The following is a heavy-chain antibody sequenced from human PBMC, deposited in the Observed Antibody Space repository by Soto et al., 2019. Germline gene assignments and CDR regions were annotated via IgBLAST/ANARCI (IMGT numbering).Heavy chain of an antibody. Sequence: PGGSLRLSCAASGFTLSSYEMNWVRQAPGKGLEWISYITSSGSTTYYADSVKGRFTISRDNAKNSLYLQMNSLRADDTAVYYCARGNSPVNVYWGQGTLVTVSS. D-gene: IGHD3-16*02. CDR1: GFTLSSYE. J-gene: IGHJ4*02. CDR3: ARGNSPVNVY. V-gene: IGHV3-48*03. CDR2: ITSSGSTT.